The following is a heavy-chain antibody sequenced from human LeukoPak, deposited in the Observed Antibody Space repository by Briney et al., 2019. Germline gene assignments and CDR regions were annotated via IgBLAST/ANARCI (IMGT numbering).Heavy chain of an antibody. Sequence: SQTLSLTCAISGDSVSSNSAAWNWIRQSPSRGLEWLGRTYYRSKWYSDYAVSVKSRITINPDTSKNQFSLQLNSVTPEDTAAYYCASVDCTNGVCLNWFDPWGQGTLVTVSS. D-gene: IGHD2-8*01. J-gene: IGHJ5*02. CDR1: GDSVSSNSAA. CDR3: ASVDCTNGVCLNWFDP. CDR2: TYYRSKWYS. V-gene: IGHV6-1*01.